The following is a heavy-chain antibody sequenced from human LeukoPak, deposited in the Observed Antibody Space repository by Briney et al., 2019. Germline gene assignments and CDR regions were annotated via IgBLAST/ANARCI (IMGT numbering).Heavy chain of an antibody. CDR3: ARAMDTAMVTDAFDI. J-gene: IGHJ3*02. V-gene: IGHV3-33*05. CDR1: GFTFSSRA. Sequence: GGSLRLSCAAXGFTFSSRAMYWVRQAPGKGLEWVAGLSYDGSNTYYVDSVKGRFTISRDNAKNSLYLQMNSLRAEDTAVYYCARAMDTAMVTDAFDIWGQGTMVTVSS. D-gene: IGHD5-18*01. CDR2: LSYDGSNT.